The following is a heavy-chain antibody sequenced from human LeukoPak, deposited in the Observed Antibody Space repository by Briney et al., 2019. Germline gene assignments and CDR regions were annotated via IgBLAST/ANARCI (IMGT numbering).Heavy chain of an antibody. V-gene: IGHV4-31*03. D-gene: IGHD2-21*01. J-gene: IGHJ3*01. CDR1: GGSISSGGNY. CDR2: ISHSGST. Sequence: PSQTLSLTCTVSGGSISSGGNYWTWIRQHPGKGLEWIGYISHSGSTYDNPSLRSRVSISIDTTRNQFSLRLTSVTAADTAVYYCARETLIPHAYDFWGQGTMVTVSS. CDR3: ARETLIPHAYDF.